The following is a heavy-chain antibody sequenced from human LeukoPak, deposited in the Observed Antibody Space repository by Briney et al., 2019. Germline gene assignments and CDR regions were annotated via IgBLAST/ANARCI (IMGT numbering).Heavy chain of an antibody. CDR1: GGSISSGDYY. Sequence: SETLSLTCTVSGGSISSGDYYWSWIRQPPGKGLEWIGYIYYSGSTHYNPSPKSRVTISVDTSKNQFSLKLSSVTAADTAVYYCARYYYDSSGYYYDYWGQGTLVTVSS. CDR2: IYYSGST. D-gene: IGHD3-22*01. J-gene: IGHJ4*02. CDR3: ARYYYDSSGYYYDY. V-gene: IGHV4-30-4*01.